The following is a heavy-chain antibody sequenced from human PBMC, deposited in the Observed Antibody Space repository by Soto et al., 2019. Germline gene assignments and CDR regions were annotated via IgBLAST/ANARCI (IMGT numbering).Heavy chain of an antibody. CDR1: GFTFSDYY. J-gene: IGHJ4*02. CDR2: ISSSSSYT. D-gene: IGHD2-2*01. Sequence: QVPLVESGGGLVKPGGSLRLSCAASGFTFSDYYMSWIRQAPGKGLEWVSYISSSSSYTNYADSVKGRFTISRDNAKNSLYLQMNSLRAEDTAVYYCARVAVVPAAVGYYFDYWGQGTLVTVSS. V-gene: IGHV3-11*05. CDR3: ARVAVVPAAVGYYFDY.